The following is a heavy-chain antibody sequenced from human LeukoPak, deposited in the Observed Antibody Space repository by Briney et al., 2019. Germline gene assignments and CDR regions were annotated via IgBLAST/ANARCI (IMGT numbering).Heavy chain of an antibody. Sequence: PSETLSLTCAVYGGSFSGYYWSWIRQPPGKGLEWIGEINHSGSTNYNPSLKSRVTISVDTSKNQFSLKLSSVAAADTAVYYCARVGTQDIVVVPADEYYYYGMDVWGQGTTVTVSS. V-gene: IGHV4-34*01. D-gene: IGHD2-2*01. CDR3: ARVGTQDIVVVPADEYYYYGMDV. J-gene: IGHJ6*02. CDR2: INHSGST. CDR1: GGSFSGYY.